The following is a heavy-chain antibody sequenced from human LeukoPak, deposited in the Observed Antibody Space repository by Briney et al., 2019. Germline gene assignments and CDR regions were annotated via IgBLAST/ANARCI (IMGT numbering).Heavy chain of an antibody. V-gene: IGHV3-53*01. Sequence: GGSLRLSCTTSGFSFNTYSMSWVRQAPGKGLEWVSVIYSGGSTYYADSVKGRFTISRDNSKNTLYLQMNSLRAEDTAVYYCARAMCCSGGSCYSERLGCHYMDVWGKGTTVTISS. CDR2: IYSGGST. CDR3: ARAMCCSGGSCYSERLGCHYMDV. D-gene: IGHD2-15*01. J-gene: IGHJ6*03. CDR1: GFSFNTYS.